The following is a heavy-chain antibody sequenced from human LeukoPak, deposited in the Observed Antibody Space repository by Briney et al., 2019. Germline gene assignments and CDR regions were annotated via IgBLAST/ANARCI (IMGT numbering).Heavy chain of an antibody. J-gene: IGHJ4*02. CDR3: AKNCRGLPDEPFDY. D-gene: IGHD4-17*01. CDR2: ISGRGDTT. Sequence: GGSLRLSCAASGFTFSSFAMSWVRQAPGKGLEWVSAISGRGDTTYYADSVKGRFTVSRDNSKNTLYVQMNSLRAEDTAVYYCAKNCRGLPDEPFDYWGQGTLVTVSS. CDR1: GFTFSSFA. V-gene: IGHV3-23*01.